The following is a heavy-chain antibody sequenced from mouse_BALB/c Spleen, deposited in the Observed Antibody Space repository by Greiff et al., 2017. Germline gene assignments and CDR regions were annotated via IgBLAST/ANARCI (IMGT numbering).Heavy chain of an antibody. D-gene: IGHD1-1*01. CDR3: AREGLYYYDV. Sequence: EVKLVESGGGLVQPGGSLKLSCAASGFTFSSYTMSWVRQTPEKRLEWVAYISNGGGSTYYPDTVKGRFTISRDNAKNTLYLQMSSLKSEDTAMYYCAREGLYYYDVWGAGTTVTVSS. V-gene: IGHV5-12-2*01. CDR2: ISNGGGST. J-gene: IGHJ1*01. CDR1: GFTFSSYT.